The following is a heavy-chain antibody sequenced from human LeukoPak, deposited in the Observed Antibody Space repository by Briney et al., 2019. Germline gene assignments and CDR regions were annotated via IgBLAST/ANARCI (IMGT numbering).Heavy chain of an antibody. CDR2: IYSDGSDT. D-gene: IGHD4-23*01. V-gene: IGHV3-74*01. CDR3: ARGSGNQYFQH. Sequence: GGSLRLSCAASGFTFSSYWMHWVRQAPGKGLVWVSRIYSDGSDTIYADSVRGRFTISRDNAKNTLYLQMNSLRAEDTAVYYCARGSGNQYFQHWGQGTLVTVSS. J-gene: IGHJ1*01. CDR1: GFTFSSYW.